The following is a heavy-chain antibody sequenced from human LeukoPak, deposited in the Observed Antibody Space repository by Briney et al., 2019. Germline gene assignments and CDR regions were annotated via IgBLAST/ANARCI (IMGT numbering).Heavy chain of an antibody. CDR2: IYYSGST. D-gene: IGHD2-21*02. V-gene: IGHV4-61*01. CDR1: GGSVSSGSYY. Sequence: SETLSLTCTVSGGSVSSGSYYWSWIRQPPGKGLEWIGYIYYSGSTNYNSSLESRVTISVDTSRNQFSLKLSSVTAADTAVYYCARDRSSGDWYWYIDLWGRGTLVTVS. CDR3: ARDRSSGDWYWYIDL. J-gene: IGHJ2*01.